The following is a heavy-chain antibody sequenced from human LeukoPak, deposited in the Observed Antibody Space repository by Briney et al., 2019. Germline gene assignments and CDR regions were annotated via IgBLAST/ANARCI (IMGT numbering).Heavy chain of an antibody. D-gene: IGHD3-22*01. J-gene: IGHJ4*02. CDR3: ARVDDRGHYYDSSGPRKLFDY. Sequence: ASVKVSCKTSGYTFTAYYINWVRQAPGQGLEWMGWINPNSGGTNYAQKFQGRVTMTRDTSISTAYMELSRLRSDDTAVYYCARVDDRGHYYDSSGPRKLFDYWGQGTLVTVSS. CDR2: INPNSGGT. V-gene: IGHV1-2*02. CDR1: GYTFTAYY.